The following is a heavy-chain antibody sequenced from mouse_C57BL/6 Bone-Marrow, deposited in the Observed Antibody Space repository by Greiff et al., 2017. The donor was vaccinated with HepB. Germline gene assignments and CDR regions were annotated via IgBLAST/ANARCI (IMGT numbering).Heavy chain of an antibody. D-gene: IGHD1-1*01. Sequence: EVHLVESGGGLVKPGGSLKLSCAASGFTFSSYAMSWVRQTPEKRLEWVATISDGGSYTYYPDNVKGRFTISRDNAKNNLYLQMSHLKSEDTAMYYCARDHYYGSSYGFAYWGQGTLVTVSA. CDR3: ARDHYYGSSYGFAY. CDR1: GFTFSSYA. J-gene: IGHJ3*01. CDR2: ISDGGSYT. V-gene: IGHV5-4*01.